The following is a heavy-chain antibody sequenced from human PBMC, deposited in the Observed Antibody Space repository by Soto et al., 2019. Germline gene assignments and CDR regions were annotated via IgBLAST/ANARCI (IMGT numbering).Heavy chain of an antibody. J-gene: IGHJ5*02. CDR2: INHSGTT. D-gene: IGHD4-17*01. CDR3: ARVGVRDGDSGGSRFDP. Sequence: QVQLQQWGAGLLKPSETLSLTCAVYGGSFSGYYWSWIRQPPGKGLEWIGEINHSGTTNYHPSLSSRSTISVDTSKNQFSLKLSSVTAADTAVYYCARVGVRDGDSGGSRFDPWGQGTLVTVSS. CDR1: GGSFSGYY. V-gene: IGHV4-34*01.